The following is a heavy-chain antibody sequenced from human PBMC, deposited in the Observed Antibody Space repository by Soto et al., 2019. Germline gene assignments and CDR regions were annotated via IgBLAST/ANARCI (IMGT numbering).Heavy chain of an antibody. CDR1: GYTFTSYG. V-gene: IGHV1-18*01. Sequence: ASVKVSWKASGYTFTSYGISWVRQAPGQGLEWMGWTSAYNGNTNYAQKLQGRVTMTTDTSTSTAYMELRSLRSDDTAVYYCARSAYYDILTGYYNVMGYWGQGTLVTVSS. CDR2: TSAYNGNT. J-gene: IGHJ4*02. CDR3: ARSAYYDILTGYYNVMGY. D-gene: IGHD3-9*01.